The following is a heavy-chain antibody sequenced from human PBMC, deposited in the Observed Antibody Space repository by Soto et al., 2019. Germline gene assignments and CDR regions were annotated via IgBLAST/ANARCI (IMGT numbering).Heavy chain of an antibody. D-gene: IGHD3-22*01. CDR3: ARVLMRYYRLDY. CDR2: MYYSGST. Sequence: QVQLQESGPGLVKPSQTLSLTCTVSGDSFSSGDFYLSWIRQPPGKGLEWIGYMYYSGSTYYNPALNSRVTISSDTSKNQFSLRLRSMTAADTAVYYCARVLMRYYRLDYWGQGALVTVSS. CDR1: GDSFSSGDFY. V-gene: IGHV4-30-4*01. J-gene: IGHJ4*02.